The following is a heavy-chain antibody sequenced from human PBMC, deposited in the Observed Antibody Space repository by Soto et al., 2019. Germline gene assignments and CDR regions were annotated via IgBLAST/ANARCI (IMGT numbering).Heavy chain of an antibody. Sequence: QVQLVASGGGLAQPGRSLRLSCIASGFTFNSYPMHWVRQAPGKGLEWVAVISYDGSNKYYADSVKGRFTISRDNSKNTLYLQLTSLRAEDTAVYYCVIDQALQERHYFYGMDVWGQGTTVTVSS. J-gene: IGHJ6*02. CDR2: ISYDGSNK. V-gene: IGHV3-30-3*01. CDR1: GFTFNSYP. D-gene: IGHD6-6*01. CDR3: VIDQALQERHYFYGMDV.